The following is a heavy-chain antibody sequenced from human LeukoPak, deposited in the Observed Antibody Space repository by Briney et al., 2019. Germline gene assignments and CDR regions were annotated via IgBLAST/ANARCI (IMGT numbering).Heavy chain of an antibody. D-gene: IGHD6-13*01. CDR3: ARFGYSTSLDFYLDV. V-gene: IGHV5-51*01. J-gene: IGHJ2*01. CDR1: CFTFTNYW. CDR2: VHAGDSDA. Sequence: GEALQISCQASCFTFTNYWIAWVRPLPGKGGEWMGIVHAGDSDARYSPSFQDQVAMSADKSISTAYLQWNSLRASDSAMYFCARFGYSTSLDFYLDVWGRGTLVAVPS.